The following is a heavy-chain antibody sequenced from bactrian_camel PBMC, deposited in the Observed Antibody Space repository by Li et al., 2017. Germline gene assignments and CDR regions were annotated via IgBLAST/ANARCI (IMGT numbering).Heavy chain of an antibody. CDR3: AADDYGGSCLSPSYRY. CDR1: GFPFGTYC. CDR2: IGSEVSFT. D-gene: IGHD6*01. V-gene: IGHV3S55*01. Sequence: HVQLVESGGGSVQAGGSLRLSCATSGFPFGTYCMAWYRQVAGKERETVGIRYIGSEVSFTYYADSVKGRFTISEDNAKNTVYLQMDSLKPEDSGMYYCAADDYGGSCLSPSYRYWGQGTQVTVS. J-gene: IGHJ4*01.